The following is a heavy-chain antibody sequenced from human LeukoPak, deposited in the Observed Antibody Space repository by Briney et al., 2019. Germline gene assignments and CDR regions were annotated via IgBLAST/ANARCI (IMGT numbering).Heavy chain of an antibody. D-gene: IGHD3-10*01. CDR1: GGSISSGDYY. CDR3: ARGMRRFARGKSGNWFDP. CDR2: INHSGST. V-gene: IGHV4-30-4*08. Sequence: PSQTLSLTCTVSGGSISSGDYYWSWIRQPPGKGLEWIGEINHSGSTNYNPSLKSRVTISVDTSKNQFSLKLSSVTAADTAVYYCARGMRRFARGKSGNWFDPWGQGTLVTVSS. J-gene: IGHJ5*02.